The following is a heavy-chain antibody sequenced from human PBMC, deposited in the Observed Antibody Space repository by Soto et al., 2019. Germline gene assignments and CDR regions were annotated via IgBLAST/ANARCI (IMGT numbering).Heavy chain of an antibody. Sequence: ASVKVSCKASGGTFSSYAISWVRQAPGQGLEWMGGIIPIFGTANYAQKFQGRVTITAVESTSTAYMELSSLRSEDTAVYYCARAGDYYDSSGYYPGAFDIWGQGKMVTVSS. V-gene: IGHV1-69*13. CDR1: GGTFSSYA. CDR2: IIPIFGTA. D-gene: IGHD3-22*01. J-gene: IGHJ3*02. CDR3: ARAGDYYDSSGYYPGAFDI.